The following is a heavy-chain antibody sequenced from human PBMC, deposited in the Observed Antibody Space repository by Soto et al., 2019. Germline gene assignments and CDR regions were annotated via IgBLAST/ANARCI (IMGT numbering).Heavy chain of an antibody. Sequence: QVQLQESGPGLVKPSETLSLTCTVSGGSISSYYWSWIRQPPGKGLEWIGYIYYSGSTNYNPSLKSRVTISVDTSKNQFSLKLSSVTAADTAVYYCARHAEGYCSGGSCYSLSSFRDWGQGTLVTVSS. J-gene: IGHJ4*02. CDR2: IYYSGST. CDR3: ARHAEGYCSGGSCYSLSSFRD. D-gene: IGHD2-15*01. CDR1: GGSISSYY. V-gene: IGHV4-59*08.